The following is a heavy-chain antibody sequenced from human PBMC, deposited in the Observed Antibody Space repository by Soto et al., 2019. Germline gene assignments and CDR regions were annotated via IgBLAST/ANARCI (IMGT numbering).Heavy chain of an antibody. CDR1: GGTFSSYA. CDR3: ARRSSIAADGTAGDFYYYYGMDV. D-gene: IGHD6-13*01. V-gene: IGHV1-69*01. J-gene: IGHJ6*02. Sequence: QVQLVQSGAEVKKPGSSVKVSCKASGGTFSSYAISWVRQAPGQGLEWMGGIIPIFGTANYAQKFQGRVTITADESTSTAYMELSSLRSEDKAVYYCARRSSIAADGTAGDFYYYYGMDVWGQGTTVTVSS. CDR2: IIPIFGTA.